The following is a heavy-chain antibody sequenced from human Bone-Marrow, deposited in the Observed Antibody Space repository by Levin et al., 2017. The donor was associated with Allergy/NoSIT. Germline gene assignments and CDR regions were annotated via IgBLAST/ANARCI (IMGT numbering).Heavy chain of an antibody. V-gene: IGHV3-23*01. J-gene: IGHJ4*02. D-gene: IGHD6-13*01. CDR1: GFTFSSSA. CDR3: AKETGGSGWYTVDY. Sequence: GESLKISCAASGFTFSSSAMDWVRQAPGEGLQWVSAIRPTGDRTYYTDSVKGRFTISRDNSRNTVYLQMNNLRAEDTDKYYCAKETGGSGWYTVDYWGRGTLVTVS. CDR2: IRPTGDRT.